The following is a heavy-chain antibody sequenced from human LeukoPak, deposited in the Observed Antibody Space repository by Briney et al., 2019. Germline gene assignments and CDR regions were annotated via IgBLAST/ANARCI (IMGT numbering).Heavy chain of an antibody. Sequence: SETLSLTCTVSGGSISSYYWSWIRQPAGKGLEWIGRIYTRGSTNYNPSLKSRVTISVDTSKNQFSLKLSSVTAADTAVYYCARESYYYDSSGSLDYWGQGTLVTVSS. CDR1: GGSISSYY. CDR2: IYTRGST. D-gene: IGHD3-22*01. CDR3: ARESYYYDSSGSLDY. J-gene: IGHJ4*02. V-gene: IGHV4-4*07.